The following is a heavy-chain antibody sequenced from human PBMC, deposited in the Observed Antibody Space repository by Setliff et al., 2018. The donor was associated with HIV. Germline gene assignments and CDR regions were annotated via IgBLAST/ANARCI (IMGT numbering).Heavy chain of an antibody. CDR1: GYTFTSYY. Sequence: ASVKVSCKASGYTFTSYYMHWVRQAPGQGLEWMGIISPSGGSTSYAQKFQGRVTMTRDTSTSTAYMELSSLRSEDTAIYYCARDFGGRWTFDYWGQGTLVTVSS. D-gene: IGHD3-10*01. CDR2: ISPSGGST. V-gene: IGHV1-46*01. J-gene: IGHJ4*02. CDR3: ARDFGGRWTFDY.